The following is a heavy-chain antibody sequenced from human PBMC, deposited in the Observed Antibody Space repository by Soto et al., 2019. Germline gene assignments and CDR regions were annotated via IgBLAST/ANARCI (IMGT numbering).Heavy chain of an antibody. V-gene: IGHV4-34*01. CDR2: VNHSGTT. CDR1: GGSFSGYY. Sequence: SETLSLTCAVYGGSFSGYYWTWIRQSPEKGLEWIGEVNHSGTTYYNPSLKTRVTISVHTPKNQFSLKMSSVTAADTAVYYFARGIGYCSSINCYSSRRLRFDSWGQGTLVTVSS. CDR3: ARGIGYCSSINCYSSRRLRFDS. J-gene: IGHJ4*02. D-gene: IGHD2-2*01.